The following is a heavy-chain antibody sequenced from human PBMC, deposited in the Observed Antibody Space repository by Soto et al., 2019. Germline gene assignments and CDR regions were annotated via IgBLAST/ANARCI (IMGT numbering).Heavy chain of an antibody. CDR2: ISDDGARI. D-gene: IGHD1-1*01. CDR1: GFAFDQYW. V-gene: IGHV3-74*01. CDR3: TRAPRPSSTGTGDL. J-gene: IGHJ5*02. Sequence: GGSLRLSCVASGFAFDQYWMHWVRQAAGKGLEWVSRISDDGARIDYADFVKGRFTIARDNAKNTLFLQMRSLRGEDTAVYYCTRAPRPSSTGTGDLWGRGALVTVSS.